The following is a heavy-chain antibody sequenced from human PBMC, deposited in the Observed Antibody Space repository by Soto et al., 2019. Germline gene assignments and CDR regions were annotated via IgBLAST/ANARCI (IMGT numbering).Heavy chain of an antibody. D-gene: IGHD3-22*01. V-gene: IGHV4-4*07. J-gene: IGHJ5*02. Sequence: SETLSLTCTVSGGSISSYYWSWIRQPAGKGLEWIGRIYTSGSTNYNPSLKSRVTMSVDTSKNQFSLKLSSVTAADTAVYYCARDEYYDSSGYPNWFDPWGQGTLVTSPQ. CDR1: GGSISSYY. CDR2: IYTSGST. CDR3: ARDEYYDSSGYPNWFDP.